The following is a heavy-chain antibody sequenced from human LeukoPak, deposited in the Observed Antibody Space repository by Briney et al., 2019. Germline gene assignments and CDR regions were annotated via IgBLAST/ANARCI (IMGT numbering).Heavy chain of an antibody. CDR2: ISAYNGNT. CDR1: GYTFTSYG. J-gene: IGHJ5*02. D-gene: IGHD6-13*01. Sequence: ASVKVSCKASGYTFTSYGLSWVRQAPGQGLEWMGWISAYNGNTKYAQKLQGRVTMTTDTSTSTAYMELRSLRSDDTAVYYCARRDSSSWYGDNWFGPWGQGTLVTVSS. CDR3: ARRDSSSWYGDNWFGP. V-gene: IGHV1-18*01.